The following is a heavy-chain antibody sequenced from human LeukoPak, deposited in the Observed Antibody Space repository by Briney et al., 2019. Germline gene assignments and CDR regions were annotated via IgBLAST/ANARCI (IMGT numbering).Heavy chain of an antibody. CDR1: GGSFSGYY. CDR3: ARHLPPRGYSYGARLYYFDY. CDR2: NNHSGST. D-gene: IGHD5-18*01. J-gene: IGHJ4*02. V-gene: IGHV4-34*01. Sequence: SETLSLTCAVYGGSFSGYYWSWVRQPPGKGLEWNGENNHSGSTNYNPSLKSRVTISVDTSKNQFSLKLSSVTAADTAVYYCARHLPPRGYSYGARLYYFDYWGQGTLVTVSS.